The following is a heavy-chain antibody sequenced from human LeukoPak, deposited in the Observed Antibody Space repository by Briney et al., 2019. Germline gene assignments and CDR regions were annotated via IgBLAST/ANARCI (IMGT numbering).Heavy chain of an antibody. CDR2: INHSGST. Sequence: SETLSLTCAVYGGSFSGYYWSWIRQPPGKGLEWIGEINHSGSTNYNPSLKSQVTISVDTSKNQFSLKLSSVTAADTAVYYCARGMGIAAAGGNFDYWGQGTLVTVSS. J-gene: IGHJ4*02. CDR3: ARGMGIAAAGGNFDY. CDR1: GGSFSGYY. V-gene: IGHV4-34*01. D-gene: IGHD6-13*01.